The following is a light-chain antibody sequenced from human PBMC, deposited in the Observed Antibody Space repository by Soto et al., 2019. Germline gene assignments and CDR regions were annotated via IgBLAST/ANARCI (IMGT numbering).Light chain of an antibody. CDR1: QGIRDA. J-gene: IGKJ1*01. CDR2: AAS. Sequence: DIQMTQSPSSLSASVGDRVTITCRASQGIRDALGWYQQKPGKAPKRLIYAASSLQSGVPSRFSGSGSGTEFTPKISTLQPKYFAIYYCLRHNIYPQPSGQGTRLKIK. CDR3: LRHNIYPQP. V-gene: IGKV1-17*01.